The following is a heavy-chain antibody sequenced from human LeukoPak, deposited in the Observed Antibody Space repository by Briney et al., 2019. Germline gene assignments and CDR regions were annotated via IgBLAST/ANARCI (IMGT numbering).Heavy chain of an antibody. V-gene: IGHV1-8*03. CDR3: ARRAVAYYYYYYMDV. D-gene: IGHD6-19*01. CDR1: GYTFTSYD. J-gene: IGHJ6*03. CDR2: MNPNSGNT. Sequence: ASVKVSCKASGYTFTSYDINWVRQATAQGLEWMGWMNPNSGNTGYAQKFQGRVTITRNTSISTAYMDLSSLRSDDTAVYYCARRAVAYYYYYYMDVWGKGTTVTVSS.